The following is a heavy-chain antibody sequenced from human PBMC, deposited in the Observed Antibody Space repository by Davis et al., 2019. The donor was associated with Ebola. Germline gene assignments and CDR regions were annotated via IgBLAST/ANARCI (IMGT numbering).Heavy chain of an antibody. CDR3: ASAYCGGDCYFFDYYYGMDV. V-gene: IGHV4-38-2*01. J-gene: IGHJ6*02. CDR2: IYHSGST. Sequence: GSLRLSCAVSGYSISSGYYWGWIRQPPGKGLEWIGSIYHSGSTYYNPSLKSRVTISVDTSKNQFSLKLSPVTAADTAVYYCASAYCGGDCYFFDYYYGMDVWGQGTTVTVSS. CDR1: GYSISSGYY. D-gene: IGHD2-21*01.